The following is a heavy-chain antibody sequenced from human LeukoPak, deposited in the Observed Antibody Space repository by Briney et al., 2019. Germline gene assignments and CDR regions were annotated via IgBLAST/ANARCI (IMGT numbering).Heavy chain of an antibody. CDR1: GYSISSGYY. D-gene: IGHD1-14*01. Sequence: SETLSLTCIVSGYSISSGYYWGWIRQPPGKGLEWIGSIYHSGSTSYNPSLKGRVTISVDTSKNQFSLKLSSVTAADTAVYYCARDIHVPRIREPYFDIWGEGTLVTVSS. CDR3: ARDIHVPRIREPYFDI. CDR2: IYHSGST. V-gene: IGHV4-38-2*02. J-gene: IGHJ3*02.